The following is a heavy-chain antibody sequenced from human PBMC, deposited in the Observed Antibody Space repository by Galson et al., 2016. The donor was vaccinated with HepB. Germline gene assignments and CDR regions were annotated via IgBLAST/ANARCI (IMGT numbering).Heavy chain of an antibody. V-gene: IGHV3-30-3*01. Sequence: SLRLSCAASGFTFSSYAMNWSRQAPGKGLEWVAVISFDGVNKFYADSVKGRFTFSRDNSKNTLYLQMSSLRPEDTAVYYCARDSRRAPPYYGLWTGYSSFDYWGPGTLVTVSS. J-gene: IGHJ4*02. CDR3: ARDSRRAPPYYGLWTGYSSFDY. D-gene: IGHD3/OR15-3a*01. CDR1: GFTFSSYA. CDR2: ISFDGVNK.